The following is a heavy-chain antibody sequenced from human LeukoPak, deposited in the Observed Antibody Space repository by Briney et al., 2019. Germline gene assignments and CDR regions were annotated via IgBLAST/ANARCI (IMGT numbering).Heavy chain of an antibody. CDR3: ARDPGRDPYVYFDY. J-gene: IGHJ4*02. CDR1: GYTFTSYA. D-gene: IGHD3-16*01. Sequence: ASVKVSCKASGYTFTSYAMHWVRQAPGQRLEWMGWINAGNGNTKYSQKFQGRVTITRDTSASTAYMELSSLRSEDTAVYYCARDPGRDPYVYFDYWGQGTLVTVSS. CDR2: INAGNGNT. V-gene: IGHV1-3*01.